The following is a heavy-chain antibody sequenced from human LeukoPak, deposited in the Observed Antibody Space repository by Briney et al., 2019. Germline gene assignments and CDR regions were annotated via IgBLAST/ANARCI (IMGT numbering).Heavy chain of an antibody. V-gene: IGHV3-66*01. CDR3: ARVAIAAAVRSPIFDY. J-gene: IGHJ4*02. CDR2: IYSGGST. Sequence: GGSLRLSCAASEFSVGSNYMTWVRQAPGKGLEWVSLIYSGGSTYYADSVKGRFTISRDNAKNSLYLQMNSLRAEDTAVYYCARVAIAAAVRSPIFDYWGQGTLVTVSS. CDR1: EFSVGSNY. D-gene: IGHD6-13*01.